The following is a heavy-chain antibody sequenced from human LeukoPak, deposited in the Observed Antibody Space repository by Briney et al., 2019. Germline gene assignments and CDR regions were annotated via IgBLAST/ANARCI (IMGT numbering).Heavy chain of an antibody. J-gene: IGHJ4*02. V-gene: IGHV3-30*02. CDR1: GFTLSSFD. CDR2: IKSDGSQK. D-gene: IGHD3-10*01. Sequence: GGSLRPSCGASGFTLSSFDMHWVRHAPDKGLEWVAFIKSDGSQKYYADSVRGRFTVSRYNSRNTIYLQLNSLRDDDTAVYYCARRLHDSGSYSADYWGQGTLVTVSS. CDR3: ARRLHDSGSYSADY.